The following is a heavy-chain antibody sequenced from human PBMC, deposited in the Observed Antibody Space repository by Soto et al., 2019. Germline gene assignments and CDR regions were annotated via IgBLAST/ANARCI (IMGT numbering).Heavy chain of an antibody. Sequence: QVQLVQSGAEVKKPGSSVKVSCKASGGTFISYAISWLRQAPGQGLEWMGGIVPIFGTANYAQKFKGRVTITADDSTTSTYMELGSLRSEEPTVYYCAGAGSTADTGMVRKYFYGMDVWGQGTTVSVSS. CDR2: IVPIFGTA. V-gene: IGHV1-69*12. CDR1: GGTFISYA. CDR3: AGAGSTADTGMVRKYFYGMDV. D-gene: IGHD5-18*01. J-gene: IGHJ6*02.